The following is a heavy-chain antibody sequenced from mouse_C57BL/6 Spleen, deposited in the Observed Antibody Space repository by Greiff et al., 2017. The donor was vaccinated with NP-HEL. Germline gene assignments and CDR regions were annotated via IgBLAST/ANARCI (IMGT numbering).Heavy chain of an antibody. D-gene: IGHD6-1*01. CDR2: IDPSDSYT. CDR1: GYTFTSYW. CDR3: ARRGSLAFDY. V-gene: IGHV1-50*01. J-gene: IGHJ2*01. Sequence: VQLQQPGAELVKPGASVKLSCKASGYTFTSYWMQWVKQRPGQGLEWIGEIDPSDSYTNYNQKFKGKATLTVDTSSSTAYMQLSSLTSEDSAVYYCARRGSLAFDYWGQGTTLTVSS.